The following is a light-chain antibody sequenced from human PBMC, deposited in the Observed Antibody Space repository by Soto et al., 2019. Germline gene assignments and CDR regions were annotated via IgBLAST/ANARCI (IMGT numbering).Light chain of an antibody. V-gene: IGKV3-20*01. CDR1: QSVSSSY. CDR3: QQYGSSPWLT. CDR2: GAS. J-gene: IGKJ4*01. Sequence: IVLTQSPGTLSLSPGERATLSCRASQSVSSSYLAWYQQKPGQAPRLLIYGASSRATGIPDRFSGSGSGTEFTLTISRLEPEDFAVYYCQQYGSSPWLTFGGGTKVEIK.